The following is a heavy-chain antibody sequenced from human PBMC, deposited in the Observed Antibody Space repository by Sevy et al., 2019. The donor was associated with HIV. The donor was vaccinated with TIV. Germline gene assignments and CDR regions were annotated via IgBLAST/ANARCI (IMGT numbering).Heavy chain of an antibody. V-gene: IGHV3-7*01. CDR3: VRDFDKDDSGYSDWFDS. CDR2: TKEDGSER. CDR1: GFSFSIYW. Sequence: GGSLRLSCAASGFSFSIYWMSWVRQAPGKGLEWVASTKEDGSERKYVDSVKGRFIISRDNAKNALYLQMNSLRAEDTAVYYCVRDFDKDDSGYSDWFDSWGQGPLVTVSS. D-gene: IGHD3-22*01. J-gene: IGHJ5*01.